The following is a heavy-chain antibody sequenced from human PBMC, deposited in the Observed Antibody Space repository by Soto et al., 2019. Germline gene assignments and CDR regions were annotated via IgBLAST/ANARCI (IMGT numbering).Heavy chain of an antibody. J-gene: IGHJ4*02. CDR2: INNDGSDT. CDR3: GRRFEF. Sequence: EVHLVESGGGLVQPGGSLRLSCAASGFTFRYYWLHWVRQVAGRGPMWVSGINNDGSDTFYADFVPGRFTIPRDNAKHTAYLQMDRLRAGDTAVYCCGRRFEFWGQGTLVTVPS. V-gene: IGHV3-74*01. CDR1: GFTFRYYW.